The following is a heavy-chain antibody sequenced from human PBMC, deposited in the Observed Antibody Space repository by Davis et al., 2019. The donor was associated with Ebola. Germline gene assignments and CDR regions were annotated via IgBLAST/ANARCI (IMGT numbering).Heavy chain of an antibody. D-gene: IGHD6-13*01. V-gene: IGHV3-30*02. J-gene: IGHJ4*02. CDR1: GFTFKSYG. CDR2: IGTGGTNK. CDR3: ARGPIGGSSWYHKDYYFDY. Sequence: PGGSLRLSCAVSGFTFKSYGMHWVRQAPGKGLEWITFIGTGGTNKKYADSVKGRFTISRDNAKNSLYLQMNSLRDEDTAVYYCARGPIGGSSWYHKDYYFDYWGQGTLVTVSS.